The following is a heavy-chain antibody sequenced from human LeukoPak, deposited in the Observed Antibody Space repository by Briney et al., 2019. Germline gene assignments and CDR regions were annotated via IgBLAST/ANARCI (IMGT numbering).Heavy chain of an antibody. CDR1: GSSISSYY. CDR3: ARGFGVNY. CDR2: IYYSGST. V-gene: IGHV4-59*01. Sequence: SETLSLSCTGEGSSISSYYWIWIRQPPGKGLEWIGYIYYSGSTNYNPSLKSRVTISVDASKNQFSLKLSSVTAADTAVYHCARGFGVNYWGQGTLVTVSS. D-gene: IGHD2-8*01. J-gene: IGHJ4*02.